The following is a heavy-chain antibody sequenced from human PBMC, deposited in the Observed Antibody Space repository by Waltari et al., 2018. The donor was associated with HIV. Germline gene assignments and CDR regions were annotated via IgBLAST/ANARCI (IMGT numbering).Heavy chain of an antibody. J-gene: IGHJ4*02. CDR1: GYTFTGYY. CDR3: ARDCSSTSCYGPDDY. V-gene: IGHV1-2*02. CDR2: LNPNSGGT. D-gene: IGHD2-2*01. Sequence: QVQLVQSGAEVKKPGASVKVSCKASGYTFTGYYMHWVRQAPGQGLEWMGRLNPNSGGTNYAQKFQGRVTMTRDTSSSTAYMELSRLRSDDTAVYYCARDCSSTSCYGPDDYWGQGTLVTVSS.